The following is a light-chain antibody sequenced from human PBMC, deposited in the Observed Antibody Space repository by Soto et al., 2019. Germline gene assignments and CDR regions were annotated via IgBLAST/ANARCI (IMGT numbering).Light chain of an antibody. Sequence: EIVMTQSPATLSVSPVDGATLSCRASQSVSSSYLTLYQQKPGQAPRLLIYGASSRATGIPDRFSGSGSGTDFTLTISRLEPGDFAVYYCKQYGSSLTFGQGTRLEI. J-gene: IGKJ5*01. CDR3: KQYGSSLT. CDR2: GAS. CDR1: QSVSSSY. V-gene: IGKV3-20*01.